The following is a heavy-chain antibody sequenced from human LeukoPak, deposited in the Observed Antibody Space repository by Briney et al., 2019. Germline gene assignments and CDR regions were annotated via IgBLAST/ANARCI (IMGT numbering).Heavy chain of an antibody. V-gene: IGHV1-69*02. CDR3: ARAKTYYDFWSGYYEPNYYYYYMDV. J-gene: IGHJ6*03. CDR2: IIPILGIA. CDR1: GGTFSSYT. D-gene: IGHD3-3*01. Sequence: ASVKVSCKASGGTFSSYTISWVRQAPGQGLEWMGRIIPILGIANYAQKFPGRVTITADKSTSTAYMELSSLRSEDTAVYYCARAKTYYDFWSGYYEPNYYYYYMDVWGKGTTVTVSS.